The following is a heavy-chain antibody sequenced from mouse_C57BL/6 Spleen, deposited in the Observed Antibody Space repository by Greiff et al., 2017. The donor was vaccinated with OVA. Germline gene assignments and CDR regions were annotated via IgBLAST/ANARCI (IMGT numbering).Heavy chain of an antibody. CDR1: GFTFSSYA. D-gene: IGHD1-1*02. CDR3: AREEGSAYYFDY. J-gene: IGHJ2*01. Sequence: DVMLVESGGGLVNPGGSLKLSCAASGFTFSSYAMSWVRQTPEKRLEWVATISDGGSYTYYPDNVKGRFTISRDNAKNNLYLQMSHLKSEDTAMYYCAREEGSAYYFDYWGQGTTLTVSS. V-gene: IGHV5-4*01. CDR2: ISDGGSYT.